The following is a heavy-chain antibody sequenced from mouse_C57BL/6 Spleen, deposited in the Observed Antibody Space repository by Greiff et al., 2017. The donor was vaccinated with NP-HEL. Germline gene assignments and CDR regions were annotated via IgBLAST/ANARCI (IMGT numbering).Heavy chain of an antibody. V-gene: IGHV1-20*01. CDR2: INPYNGDT. D-gene: IGHD2-2*01. CDR3: AREVTTGYWYFDV. Sequence: VQLQQSGPELVKPGDSVKISCKASGYSFTGYFMNWVMQSHGKSLEWIGRINPYNGDTFYNQKFKGKATLTVDKSSSTAHMELRSLTSEDSAVYYCAREVTTGYWYFDVWGTGTTVTVSS. J-gene: IGHJ1*03. CDR1: GYSFTGYF.